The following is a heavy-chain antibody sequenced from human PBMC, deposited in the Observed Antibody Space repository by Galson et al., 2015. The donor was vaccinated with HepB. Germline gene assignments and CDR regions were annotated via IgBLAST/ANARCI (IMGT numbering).Heavy chain of an antibody. V-gene: IGHV6-1*01. Sequence: CAISGDSVSSNRGAWNWIRQSPSRGLEWLGRTFYRSQWYNDYAVSVRSRITINPDTSKNQFSLQLNSVTPEDTAVYYCAREEDGSNPLYFDYWGQGTLVTVSS. CDR1: GDSVSSNRGA. CDR2: TFYRSQWYN. D-gene: IGHD4-23*01. J-gene: IGHJ4*02. CDR3: AREEDGSNPLYFDY.